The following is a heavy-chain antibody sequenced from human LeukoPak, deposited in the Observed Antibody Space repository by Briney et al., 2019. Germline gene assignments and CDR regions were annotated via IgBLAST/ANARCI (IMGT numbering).Heavy chain of an antibody. CDR3: ARDGAGYCSSTSCSVGSFDY. J-gene: IGHJ4*02. CDR2: IIPILGIA. V-gene: IGHV1-69*04. CDR1: GGTFSSYA. Sequence: SVKVSCKASGGTFSSYAISRVRQAPGQGLEWMGRIIPILGIANYAQKFQGRVTITADKSTSAAYMELSSLRSEDTAVYYCARDGAGYCSSTSCSVGSFDYWGQGTLVTVSS. D-gene: IGHD2-2*01.